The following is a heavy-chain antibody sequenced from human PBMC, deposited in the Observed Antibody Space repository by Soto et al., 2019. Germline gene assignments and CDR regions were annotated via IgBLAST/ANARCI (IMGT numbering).Heavy chain of an antibody. V-gene: IGHV3-33*01. CDR3: ARGPGGTFYFDY. CDR1: GFTFSSYG. D-gene: IGHD2-15*01. CDR2: IWYDGSNK. J-gene: IGHJ4*02. Sequence: QVQLVESGGGVVQPGRSLRLSCAASGFTFSSYGMHWVRQAPGKGLEWVAVIWYDGSNKYYADSVKGRFTISRDNSKNTLSLQMNSLRAEDTAVYYCARGPGGTFYFDYWGQGTLVTVSS.